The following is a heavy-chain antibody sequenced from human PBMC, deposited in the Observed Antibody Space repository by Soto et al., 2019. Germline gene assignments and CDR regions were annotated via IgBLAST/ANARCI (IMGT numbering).Heavy chain of an antibody. Sequence: QVQLVQSGAEVKKPGSSVKVSCKASGGTLSTYTITWVRQAPGQGLEWMGRIIPMLGIANYAQKFQGRVTITANRSTNTAYMELSSLRSEYTALYYCARDGVDYSYYYGLDVWCQGTTVTFSS. CDR2: IIPMLGIA. CDR1: GGTLSTYT. V-gene: IGHV1-69*08. CDR3: ARDGVDYSYYYGLDV. J-gene: IGHJ6*02. D-gene: IGHD2-21*02.